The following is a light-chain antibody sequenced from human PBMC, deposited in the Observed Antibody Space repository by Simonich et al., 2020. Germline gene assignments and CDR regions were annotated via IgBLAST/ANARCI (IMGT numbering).Light chain of an antibody. CDR1: SSNIGSNT. V-gene: IGLV1-44*01. CDR3: AAWDDSLNGRV. Sequence: QSVLTQPPSASGTPGQRVTISCSGSSSNIGSNTVNWYQQLPGTAPKPHNDSNKRRPSGCPDRFSGSKSGTSASLAISGLQSEDEADYYCAAWDDSLNGRVFGGGTKLTVL. J-gene: IGLJ3*02. CDR2: SNK.